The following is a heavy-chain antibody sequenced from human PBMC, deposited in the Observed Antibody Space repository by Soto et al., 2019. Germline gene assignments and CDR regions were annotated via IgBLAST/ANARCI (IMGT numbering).Heavy chain of an antibody. CDR2: IIPIFGTA. J-gene: IGHJ4*02. V-gene: IGHV1-69*06. D-gene: IGHD4-17*01. Sequence: SVKVSCKASGVTFSSYAISWVRQAPGQGLEWMGGIIPIFGTANYAQKFQGRVTITADKSTSTAYMELSSLRSEDTAVYYCASHPGPYGDYDDYWGQGTLVTVSS. CDR3: ASHPGPYGDYDDY. CDR1: GVTFSSYA.